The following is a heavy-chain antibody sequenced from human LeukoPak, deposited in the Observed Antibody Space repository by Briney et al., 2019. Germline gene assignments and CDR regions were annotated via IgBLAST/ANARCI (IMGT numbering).Heavy chain of an antibody. CDR2: ISGSGGST. Sequence: GGSLGLSCAASGLTFSSYAMSWVRQAPWKGLEWVSAISGSGGSTYYADSVKGRFTISRDNSKNTLYLQMNSLRAEDTAVYYCAKDHRGSSWPIDYWGQGTLVTVSS. V-gene: IGHV3-23*01. CDR3: AKDHRGSSWPIDY. D-gene: IGHD6-13*01. CDR1: GLTFSSYA. J-gene: IGHJ4*02.